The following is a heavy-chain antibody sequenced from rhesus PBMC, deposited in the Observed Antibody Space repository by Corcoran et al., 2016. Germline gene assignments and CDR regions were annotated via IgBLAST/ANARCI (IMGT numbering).Heavy chain of an antibody. D-gene: IGHD6-43*01. CDR2: SYGSGSST. V-gene: IGHV4-169*01. CDR1: GGSISSSY. J-gene: IGHJ3*01. CDR3: ARFSSYDAFDF. Sequence: QLQLQESGPGLVKPSETLSVTCAVSGGSISSSYWSWIRQAPGKGLEWIGYSYGSGSSTNYNPSLKSRVTLSVDTAKNKVSLKLSSVTAADTAVYYCARFSSYDAFDFWGQGLRVTVSS.